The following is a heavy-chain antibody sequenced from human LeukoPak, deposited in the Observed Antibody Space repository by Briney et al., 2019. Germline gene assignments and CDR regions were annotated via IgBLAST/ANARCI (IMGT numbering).Heavy chain of an antibody. CDR3: ARGGHLYYYDSSGYYR. Sequence: ASETLSLTCAVYGGSFSGYYWSWIRQPPGKGLEWIGEINHSGSTNYNPSLKSRVTISVDTSKNQFSLKLSSVTAADTAVYYCARGGHLYYYDSSGYYRWGQGTLVTVSS. CDR2: INHSGST. CDR1: GGSFSGYY. V-gene: IGHV4-34*01. D-gene: IGHD3-22*01. J-gene: IGHJ4*02.